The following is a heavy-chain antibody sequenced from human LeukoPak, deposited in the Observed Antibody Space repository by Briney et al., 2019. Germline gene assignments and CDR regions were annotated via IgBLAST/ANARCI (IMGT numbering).Heavy chain of an antibody. CDR3: ARVYGDYPYYYYYYMDV. CDR2: IYTNTGNP. D-gene: IGHD4-17*01. V-gene: IGHV7-4-1*02. J-gene: IGHJ6*03. Sequence: ASVKVSCKASGYTFTSYAMNWVRQAPGQGLEWMGWIYTNTGNPTYAQGFTGRFVFSLDTSVSTAYLQISSLKAEDTAVYYCARVYGDYPYYYYYYMDVWGKGTTVTVSS. CDR1: GYTFTSYA.